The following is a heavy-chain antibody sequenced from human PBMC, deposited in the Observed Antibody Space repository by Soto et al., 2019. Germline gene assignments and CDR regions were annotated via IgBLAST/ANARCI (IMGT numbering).Heavy chain of an antibody. Sequence: EVQLLDSGGGLVQPGGSLRLSCAASGFIFSTYTMTWVRQAPGKGLEWVSGISGSGGTTYYADSVKGRFAISRDNSKNTLSLQLSSLRTEDTAVYFCAKLAWGARGCNSSHGGYFDYWGRGALVTVSS. D-gene: IGHD2-15*01. CDR3: AKLAWGARGCNSSHGGYFDY. CDR1: GFIFSTYT. V-gene: IGHV3-23*01. J-gene: IGHJ4*02. CDR2: ISGSGGTT.